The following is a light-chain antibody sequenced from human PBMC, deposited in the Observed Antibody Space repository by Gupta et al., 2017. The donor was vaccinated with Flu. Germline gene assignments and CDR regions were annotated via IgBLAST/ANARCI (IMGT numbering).Light chain of an antibody. J-gene: IGLJ2*01. CDR3: HSYTSSSTSRV. V-gene: IGLV2-14*04. Sequence: SSDVGGDNDVSWYQQHPGTAPKLLIYDVSNRPSGVPNRFSASKSGNSASLTISGLQAEDEADYYCHSYTSSSTSRVFGGGTKLTVL. CDR1: SSDVGGDND. CDR2: DVS.